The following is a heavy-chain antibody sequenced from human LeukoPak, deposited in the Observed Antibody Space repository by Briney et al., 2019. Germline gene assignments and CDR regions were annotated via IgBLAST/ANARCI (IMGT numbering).Heavy chain of an antibody. CDR2: IRHDGSET. D-gene: IGHD3-22*01. Sequence: SCKASGYTFTSYGISWVRQAPGKGLEWVANIRHDGSETYYVDSLRGRFTISRDNAKNLVYLQMSSLRAEDTAIYYCARDETYDYESNGYLDFWGQGTVVTVSS. CDR1: GYTFTSYG. V-gene: IGHV3-7*01. J-gene: IGHJ4*02. CDR3: ARDETYDYESNGYLDF.